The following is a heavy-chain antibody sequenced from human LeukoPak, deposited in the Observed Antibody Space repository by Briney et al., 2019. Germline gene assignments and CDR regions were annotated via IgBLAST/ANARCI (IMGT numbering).Heavy chain of an antibody. D-gene: IGHD1-26*01. CDR1: GYSITSGYY. J-gene: IGHJ4*02. CDR3: ARQTNRGYSFGY. CDR2: IYHSGST. V-gene: IGHV4-38-2*02. Sequence: PSETLSLTCSVSGYSITSGYYWGWIRQPPGKGLEWIASIYHSGSTYYNPSLKSRVTISVDTSKNQFSLKLSSVTAADTAVYYCARQTNRGYSFGYWGQGTLVTVSS.